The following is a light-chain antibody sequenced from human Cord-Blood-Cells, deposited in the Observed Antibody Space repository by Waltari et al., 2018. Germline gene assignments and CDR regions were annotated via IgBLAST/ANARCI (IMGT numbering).Light chain of an antibody. J-gene: IGLJ2*01. CDR2: VVS. CDR3: SSYTSSSAVV. CDR1: SSDVGGYNL. V-gene: IGLV2-14*01. Sequence: QSALPQPAPVSGSPGQSITTSCPGTSSDVGGYNLVSWYQQHPGKAPNFRFYVVSNRPSGVFNRFSGSNPGNTASLTISGLQSEDEADYYCSSYTSSSAVVFGGGTKLTVL.